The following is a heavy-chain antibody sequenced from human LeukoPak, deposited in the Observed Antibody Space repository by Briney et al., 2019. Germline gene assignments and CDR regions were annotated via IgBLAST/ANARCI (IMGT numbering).Heavy chain of an antibody. CDR3: ARVGAESYYYYMDV. D-gene: IGHD3-16*01. V-gene: IGHV1-2*02. CDR1: GYTFTTYP. Sequence: ASVKVSCKASGYTFTTYPMNWVRQAPGQGLEWMGWINPNSGGTNYAQKFQGRVTMTRDTSISTAYMELSRLRSDDTAVYYCARVGAESYYYYMDVWGKGTTVTVSS. J-gene: IGHJ6*03. CDR2: INPNSGGT.